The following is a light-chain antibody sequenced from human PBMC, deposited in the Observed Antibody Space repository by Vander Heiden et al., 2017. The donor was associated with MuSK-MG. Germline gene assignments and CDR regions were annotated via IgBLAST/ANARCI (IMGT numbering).Light chain of an antibody. CDR2: AAS. CDR1: QSITTY. J-gene: IGKJ2*01. V-gene: IGKV1-39*01. Sequence: DIQMTQSPSSLSASVGDRVTITCRASQSITTYLNWYHQKPGKAPKLLIYAASTLQSGVPSRFTGSGSGTDFALTISSLQPEDFATYYCQQSFSNPSTFGQETKLEIK. CDR3: QQSFSNPST.